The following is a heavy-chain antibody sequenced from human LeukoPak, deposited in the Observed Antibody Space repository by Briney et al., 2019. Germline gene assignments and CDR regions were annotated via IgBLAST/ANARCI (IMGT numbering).Heavy chain of an antibody. Sequence: PGGSLRLSCAASGFTFSSYSMNWVRQAPGNGLEWVSAISGSGGSTYYADSVKGRFTISRDNSKNTLYLQMNSLRAEDTAVYYCANSYYYDSSGYVDAAFDIWGQGTMVTVSS. CDR1: GFTFSSYS. D-gene: IGHD3-22*01. V-gene: IGHV3-23*01. CDR2: ISGSGGST. CDR3: ANSYYYDSSGYVDAAFDI. J-gene: IGHJ3*02.